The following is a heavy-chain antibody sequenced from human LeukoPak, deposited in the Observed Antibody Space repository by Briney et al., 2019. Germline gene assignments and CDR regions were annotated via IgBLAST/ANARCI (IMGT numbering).Heavy chain of an antibody. Sequence: GGSLRLSCAAPGFTFSIYEMNWVRQAPGKGLEWLSYIGTSDDTVYYADSVKGRFTISRDNSTNSVFLQMKSLRGEDTTRYYCAGGLRFHYWGQGALVTVSS. CDR2: IGTSDDTV. CDR3: AGGLRFHY. CDR1: GFTFSIYE. J-gene: IGHJ4*02. V-gene: IGHV3-48*03.